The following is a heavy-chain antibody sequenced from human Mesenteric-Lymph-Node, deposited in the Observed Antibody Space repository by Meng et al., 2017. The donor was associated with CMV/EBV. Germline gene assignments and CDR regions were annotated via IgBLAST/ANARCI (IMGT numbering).Heavy chain of an antibody. D-gene: IGHD6-19*01. CDR1: GYTFTSYD. J-gene: IGHJ6*02. CDR3: AAGPIAVAGTSYYYYYGMDV. V-gene: IGHV1-8*03. CDR2: MNPNSGNT. Sequence: ASVKVSCKASGYTFTSYDINWVRQATGQGLEWMGWMNPNSGNTGYAQKFQERVTITRDMSTSTAYMELSSLRSEDTAVYYCAAGPIAVAGTSYYYYYGMDVWGQGTTVTVSS.